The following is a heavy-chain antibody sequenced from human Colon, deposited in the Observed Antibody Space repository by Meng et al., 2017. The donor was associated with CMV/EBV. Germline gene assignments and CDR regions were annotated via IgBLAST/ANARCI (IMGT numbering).Heavy chain of an antibody. D-gene: IGHD2-21*01. Sequence: GSLRLSCTVSNGSLTNPHWAWVRRPPGKGLEWIASVHVSGTTKYNPSLQSRVAISLDASKNQFSLKLTSVTAADTAVYYCARYCGGHAGCPYYAMDVWGQGTTVTVSS. J-gene: IGHJ6*02. CDR3: ARYCGGHAGCPYYAMDV. V-gene: IGHV4-59*11. CDR1: NGSLTNPH. CDR2: VHVSGTT.